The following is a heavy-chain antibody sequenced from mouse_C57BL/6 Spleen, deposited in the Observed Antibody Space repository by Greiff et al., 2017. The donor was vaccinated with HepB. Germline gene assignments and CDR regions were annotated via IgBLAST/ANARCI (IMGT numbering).Heavy chain of an antibody. CDR3: TKGYDYDAGYYYAMDY. J-gene: IGHJ4*01. Sequence: VQLQQSGAELVRPGASVTLSCKASGYTFTDYEMHWVKQTPVHGLEWIGAIDPETGGTAYNQKFKGKAILTADKSSSTAYMELRSLTSEDSAVYYCTKGYDYDAGYYYAMDYWGQGTSVTVSS. D-gene: IGHD2-4*01. CDR1: GYTFTDYE. V-gene: IGHV1-15*01. CDR2: IDPETGGT.